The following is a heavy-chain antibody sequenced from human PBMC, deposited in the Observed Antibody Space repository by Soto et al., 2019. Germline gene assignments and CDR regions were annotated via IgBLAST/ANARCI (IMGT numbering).Heavy chain of an antibody. CDR2: ISGSGVST. V-gene: IGHV3-23*01. CDR1: GFTFSSYA. CDR3: AKGVRSYSSGPLDY. D-gene: IGHD6-25*01. J-gene: IGHJ4*02. Sequence: EVQLLESGGGLVQPGGSLRLSCAASGFTFSSYAMSWVRQAPGKGLEWVSAISGSGVSTYYADSVKGRFTISRDNSKNTLYLQMNSLRAEDTAVYYCAKGVRSYSSGPLDYWGQGTLVTVSS.